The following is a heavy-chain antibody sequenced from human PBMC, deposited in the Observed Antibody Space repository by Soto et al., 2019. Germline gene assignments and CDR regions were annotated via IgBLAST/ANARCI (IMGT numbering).Heavy chain of an antibody. D-gene: IGHD6-13*01. J-gene: IGHJ5*02. V-gene: IGHV1-2*04. Sequence: ASVKVSCKASGYTFTGYYMHWVRQAPGQGLEWMGWINPNSGGTNYAQKFQGWVTMTRDTSISTAYMELSRLRSDDTAVYYCARDSSWYTSPYNWFDPWGQGTLVTVSS. CDR3: ARDSSWYTSPYNWFDP. CDR1: GYTFTGYY. CDR2: INPNSGGT.